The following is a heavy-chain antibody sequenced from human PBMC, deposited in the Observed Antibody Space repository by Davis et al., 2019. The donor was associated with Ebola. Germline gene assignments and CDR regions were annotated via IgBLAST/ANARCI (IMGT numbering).Heavy chain of an antibody. D-gene: IGHD4-17*01. V-gene: IGHV4-34*09. CDR1: GGSFSGYY. J-gene: IGHJ3*02. CDR3: ARDINKDDYGDYGSAFDI. Sequence: PSETLSLTCAVYGGSFSGYYWSWIRQPPGKGLEWIGEINHSGSTNYNPSLKSRVTISVDTSKNQFSLKLSSVTAADTAVYYCARDINKDDYGDYGSAFDIWGQGTMVTVSS. CDR2: INHSGST.